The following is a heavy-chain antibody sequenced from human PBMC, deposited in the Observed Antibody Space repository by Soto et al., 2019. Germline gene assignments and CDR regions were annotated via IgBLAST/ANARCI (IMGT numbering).Heavy chain of an antibody. CDR3: ARTRAVSFDP. V-gene: IGHV4-39*01. Sequence: SETLSLTCTVSGGSISSSSYYWGWIRQPPGKGLEWIGSIYYSGSTYYNPSLKSRVTISVDTSKNQFSLKLSSVTAADTAVYYCARTRAVSFDPWGQGTLVTVSS. J-gene: IGHJ5*02. CDR2: IYYSGST. CDR1: GGSISSSSYY. D-gene: IGHD6-19*01.